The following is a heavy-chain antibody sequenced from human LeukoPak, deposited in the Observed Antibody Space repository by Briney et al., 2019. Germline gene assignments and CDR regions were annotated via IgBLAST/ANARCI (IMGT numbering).Heavy chain of an antibody. V-gene: IGHV1-8*01. CDR2: MNPNSGNT. Sequence: GASVKVSCKASGYTFTSYDIYWVRQATGQGLEWMGWMNPNSGNTGYAQKFQGRVTMTTDTSTSTAYMELRSLRSDDTAVYYCARAKEYCSGGSCPEQMIDYWGQGTLVTVSS. D-gene: IGHD2-15*01. J-gene: IGHJ4*02. CDR1: GYTFTSYD. CDR3: ARAKEYCSGGSCPEQMIDY.